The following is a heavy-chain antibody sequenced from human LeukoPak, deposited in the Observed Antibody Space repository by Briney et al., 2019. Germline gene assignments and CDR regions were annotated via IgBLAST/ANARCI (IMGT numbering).Heavy chain of an antibody. CDR2: ISYDGSNK. CDR1: GFTFSSYG. CDR3: ARVYCSSTSCHIDY. Sequence: QPGGSLRLSCAASGFTFSSYGMHWVRQAPGKGLEWVAVISYDGSNKYYADSVKGRFTISRDNSKNTLYLQMNSLRAEDTAVYYCARVYCSSTSCHIDYWGQGTLVTVSS. D-gene: IGHD2-2*01. V-gene: IGHV3-30*03. J-gene: IGHJ4*02.